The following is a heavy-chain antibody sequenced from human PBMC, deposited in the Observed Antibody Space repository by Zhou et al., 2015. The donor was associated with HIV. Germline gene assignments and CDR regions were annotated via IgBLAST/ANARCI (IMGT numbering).Heavy chain of an antibody. CDR3: ARDKGSGTGDYYYYMDV. CDR1: GFTLSSYA. V-gene: IGHV3-30-3*01. D-gene: IGHD7-27*01. Sequence: QVQLVESGGGVVQPGRSLRLSCAASGFTLSSYAMYWVRQAPGKGLEWVAITSYDAINKYYADSVKGRFTISRDTSKNTLYLQMNSLRAEDTAVYYCARDKGSGTGDYYYYMDVWGKGTTVTVSS. J-gene: IGHJ6*03. CDR2: TSYDAINK.